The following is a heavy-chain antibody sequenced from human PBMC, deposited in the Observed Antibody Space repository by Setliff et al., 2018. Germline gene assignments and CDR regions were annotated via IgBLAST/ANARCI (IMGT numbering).Heavy chain of an antibody. V-gene: IGHV4-61*02. J-gene: IGHJ6*03. CDR2: TYTHAGGST. Sequence: SETLSLTCTVSGASINTANYYWGWIRQPAGKGLEWIGRTYTHAGGSTIYNPSLKSRVTMSVDTSTNQFSLDLSAVTAADTAVYYCARLSGFLYMDVWGKGTTVTVSS. D-gene: IGHD3-3*01. CDR3: ARLSGFLYMDV. CDR1: GASINTANYY.